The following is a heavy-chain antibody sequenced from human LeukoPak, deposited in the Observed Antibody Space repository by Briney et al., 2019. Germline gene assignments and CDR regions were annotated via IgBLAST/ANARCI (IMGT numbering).Heavy chain of an antibody. Sequence: ASVKVSCKASGYTFTSYYMHWVRQAPGQGLEWMGIINPSGGSTSYAQKLQGRVTMTRDMSTSTVYMELSRLRSDDTAVYYCARDPGTLLRGSRRGYDGNYYYMDVWGKGTTVTISS. CDR3: ARDPGTLLRGSRRGYDGNYYYMDV. CDR1: GYTFTSYY. CDR2: INPSGGST. V-gene: IGHV1-46*04. D-gene: IGHD3-10*01. J-gene: IGHJ6*03.